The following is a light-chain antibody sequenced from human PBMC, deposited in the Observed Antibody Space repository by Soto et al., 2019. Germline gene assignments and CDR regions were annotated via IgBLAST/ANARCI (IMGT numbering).Light chain of an antibody. CDR2: DAS. Sequence: DIRMTRGRSSLSASVGDRVTITCRASESISAWLAWYQQKPGQAPKRLISDASSLESGVPARFSGSGSGTDFTLAISSLQPEDSATYYCLQDINYPWTFGQGTKVDIK. V-gene: IGKV1-5*01. J-gene: IGKJ1*01. CDR3: LQDINYPWT. CDR1: ESISAW.